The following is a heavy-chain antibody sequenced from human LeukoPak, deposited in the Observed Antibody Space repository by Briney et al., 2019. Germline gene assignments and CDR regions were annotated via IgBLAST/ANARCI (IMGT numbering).Heavy chain of an antibody. CDR2: ISSSGSTI. CDR3: ARDWGWRATTHTSAPEYFQH. CDR1: GFTFSDYY. J-gene: IGHJ1*01. Sequence: GGSLRLSCAASGFTFSDYYMSWIRQAPGKGLGWVSYISSSGSTIYYADSVKGRFTISRDNAKNSLYLQMNSLRAEDTAVYYCARDWGWRATTHTSAPEYFQHWGQGTLVTVSS. D-gene: IGHD1-26*01. V-gene: IGHV3-11*01.